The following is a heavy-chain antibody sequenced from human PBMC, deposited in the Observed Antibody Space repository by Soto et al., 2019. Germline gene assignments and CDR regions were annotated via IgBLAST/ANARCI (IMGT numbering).Heavy chain of an antibody. Sequence: TCIRQPPGKGLEWVSSISSSSSYIYYADSVKGRFTISRDNAKNSLYLQMNSLRAEDTAVYYCARDRGGRVGATYDAFDNWGQGTMVTVSS. D-gene: IGHD1-26*01. J-gene: IGHJ3*02. CDR2: ISSSSSYI. V-gene: IGHV3-21*01. CDR3: ARDRGGRVGATYDAFDN.